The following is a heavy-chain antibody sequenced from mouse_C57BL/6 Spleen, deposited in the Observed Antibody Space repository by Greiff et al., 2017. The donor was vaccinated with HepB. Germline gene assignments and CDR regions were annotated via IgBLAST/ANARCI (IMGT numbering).Heavy chain of an antibody. J-gene: IGHJ1*03. CDR2: IYPGDGDT. V-gene: IGHV1-80*01. D-gene: IGHD1-2*01. Sequence: VKLQESGAELVKPGASVKISCKASGYAFSSYWMNWVKQRPGKGLEWIGQIYPGDGDTNYNGKFKGKATLTADKSSSTAYMQLSSLTSEDSAVYFCARSITTNFDVWGTGTTVTVSS. CDR3: ARSITTNFDV. CDR1: GYAFSSYW.